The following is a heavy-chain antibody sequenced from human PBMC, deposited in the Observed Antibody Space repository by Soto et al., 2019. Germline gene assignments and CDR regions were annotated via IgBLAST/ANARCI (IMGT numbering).Heavy chain of an antibody. Sequence: XEKVSDKASRYTFTRYAMHWVRQAPGQRLEWMGWINAGNGNTKYSQKFQGRVTITADKSTSTAYMELSSLRYEDTAVYYCARDFDYYDSSGYFDYWGQGTLVTSPQ. D-gene: IGHD3-22*01. CDR2: INAGNGNT. CDR1: RYTFTRYA. V-gene: IGHV1-3*01. CDR3: ARDFDYYDSSGYFDY. J-gene: IGHJ4*02.